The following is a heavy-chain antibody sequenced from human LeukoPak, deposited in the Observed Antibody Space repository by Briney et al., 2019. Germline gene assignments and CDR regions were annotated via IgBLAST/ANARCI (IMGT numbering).Heavy chain of an antibody. V-gene: IGHV4-34*01. J-gene: IGHJ4*02. CDR2: INHSGST. CDR3: ARGIRLVDY. D-gene: IGHD3-9*01. CDR1: GGSFSGYY. Sequence: PSETLSLTCAVYGGSFSGYYCSWIRQPPGKGLEWIGEINHSGSTNYNPSLKSRVTISVDTSKNQFSLKLSSVTAADTAVYYCARGIRLVDYWGQGTLVTVSS.